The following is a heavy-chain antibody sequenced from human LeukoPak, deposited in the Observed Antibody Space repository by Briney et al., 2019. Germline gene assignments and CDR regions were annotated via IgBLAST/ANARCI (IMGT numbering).Heavy chain of an antibody. J-gene: IGHJ6*02. Sequence: SGTLSLTCAVSGGSISSYYWSWIRQPPGKGLEWIGYIYYSGSTNYNPSLKSRVTISVDTSKNQFSLKLSSVTAADTAVYYCARDNWNYGSSMDVWGQGTTVTVSS. CDR2: IYYSGST. V-gene: IGHV4-59*01. CDR3: ARDNWNYGSSMDV. CDR1: GGSISSYY. D-gene: IGHD1-7*01.